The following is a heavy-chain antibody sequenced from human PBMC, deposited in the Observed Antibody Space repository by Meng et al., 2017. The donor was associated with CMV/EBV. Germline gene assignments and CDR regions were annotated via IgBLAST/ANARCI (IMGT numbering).Heavy chain of an antibody. CDR1: GFTFSSYA. V-gene: IGHV3-23*01. Sequence: GESLKISCAASGFTFSSYAMSWVRQAPGKGQEWVSAISGSGGSTYYADSVKGRFTISRDNPKNTLYLQMNSLRAEDTAVYYCAKGEDIVVVPATDGVLGAFDIWGQGTMVTVSS. CDR2: ISGSGGST. D-gene: IGHD2-2*01. CDR3: AKGEDIVVVPATDGVLGAFDI. J-gene: IGHJ3*02.